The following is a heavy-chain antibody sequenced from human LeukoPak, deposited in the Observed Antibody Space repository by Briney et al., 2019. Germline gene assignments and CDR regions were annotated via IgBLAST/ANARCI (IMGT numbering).Heavy chain of an antibody. Sequence: PGGSLRLSCAASGFTFSSYAMHWVRQAPGKGLEWVAVISYDGSNKYYADSVKGRFTISRDNSKNTLYLQTNSLRAEDTAVYYCARDGDYGSGSYGDYWGQGTLVTVSS. CDR3: ARDGDYGSGSYGDY. V-gene: IGHV3-30*04. CDR2: ISYDGSNK. D-gene: IGHD3-10*01. J-gene: IGHJ4*02. CDR1: GFTFSSYA.